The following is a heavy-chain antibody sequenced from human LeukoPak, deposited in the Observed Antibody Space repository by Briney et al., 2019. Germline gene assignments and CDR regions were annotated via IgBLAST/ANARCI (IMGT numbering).Heavy chain of an antibody. CDR1: GFTFSSYS. D-gene: IGHD6-13*01. V-gene: IGHV3-21*01. J-gene: IGHJ5*02. Sequence: PGGSLRLSCAASGFTFSSYSMNWVRQAPGKGLEWVSSISSSSYIYYADSVKGRFTISRDNAKNSLYLQMNSLRAEDTAVYYCARDIIAAAVGSWFDPWGQGTLVTVSS. CDR3: ARDIIAAAVGSWFDP. CDR2: ISSSSYI.